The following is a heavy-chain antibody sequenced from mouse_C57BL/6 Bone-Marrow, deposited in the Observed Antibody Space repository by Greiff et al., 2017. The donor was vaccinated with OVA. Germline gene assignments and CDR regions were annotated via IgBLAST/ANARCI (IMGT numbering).Heavy chain of an antibody. CDR1: GFTFSSYA. D-gene: IGHD2-3*01. CDR2: ISSGGDYI. Sequence: EVMLVESGAGLVKPGGSLKLSCAASGFTFSSYAMSWVRQTPEKRLEWVAYISSGGDYIYYADTVKGRFTISRDNARNTLYLQMSSLKSEDTAMYYCTRDGGDVEAMDYWGQGTSVTVSS. CDR3: TRDGGDVEAMDY. J-gene: IGHJ4*01. V-gene: IGHV5-9-1*02.